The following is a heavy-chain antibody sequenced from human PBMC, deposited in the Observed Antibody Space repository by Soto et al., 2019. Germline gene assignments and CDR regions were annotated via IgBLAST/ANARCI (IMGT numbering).Heavy chain of an antibody. J-gene: IGHJ4*02. V-gene: IGHV4-61*01. CDR1: GGSVSSGSYY. D-gene: IGHD5-18*01. CDR2: IYYSGST. Sequence: QVQLQELGPGLVKPSETLSLTCTVSGGSVSSGSYYWSWIRQPPGKGLEWIGYIYYSGSTNYNPSLKSRVTISVDTSKNQFSLKLSSVTAADTAVYYCARISGYSYGLPPYFDYWGQGTLVTVSS. CDR3: ARISGYSYGLPPYFDY.